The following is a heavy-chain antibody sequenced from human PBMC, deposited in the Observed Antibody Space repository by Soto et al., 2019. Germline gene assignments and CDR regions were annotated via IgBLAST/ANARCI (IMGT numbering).Heavy chain of an antibody. CDR1: GFTFSSYS. D-gene: IGHD4-17*01. Sequence: GGSLRLSCAASGFTFSSYSMNWVRQAPGKGLEWVSSISSSSYIYYADSVKGRFTISRDNAKNSLYLQMNSLRAEDTAVYYCARADGDYDYYYYYMDVWGKGTTVTVSS. J-gene: IGHJ6*03. V-gene: IGHV3-21*01. CDR2: ISSSSYI. CDR3: ARADGDYDYYYYYMDV.